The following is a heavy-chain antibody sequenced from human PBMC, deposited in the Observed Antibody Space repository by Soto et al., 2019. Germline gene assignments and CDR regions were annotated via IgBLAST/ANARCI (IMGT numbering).Heavy chain of an antibody. J-gene: IGHJ2*01. Sequence: QVQLQESGPGLVKPSETLSLTCTVSGGSISGGVHSWSWIRHPPGKGLEWIGHIFDSGSTYYNPSLTSRLSISVDTSKNEFSLRLSSVTAADTAVYYCARESMPLTNDWYFDLWGRGTLVTVSS. CDR1: GGSISGGVHS. CDR2: IFDSGST. V-gene: IGHV4-30-4*01. CDR3: ARESMPLTNDWYFDL. D-gene: IGHD2-8*01.